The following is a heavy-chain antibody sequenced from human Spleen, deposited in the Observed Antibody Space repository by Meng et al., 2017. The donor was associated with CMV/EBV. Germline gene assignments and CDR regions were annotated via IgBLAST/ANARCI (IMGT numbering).Heavy chain of an antibody. J-gene: IGHJ5*01. D-gene: IGHD1-7*01. CDR1: GSAFSDFA. Sequence: ASVKVSCKTSGSAFSDFAITWVRQAPGQGLEWMGWISPYNGNIDSAREFQGRLTMTTDTSTSTAYMELRSLRSGDTAIYYCARGSWNYDSWGRGTLVTVSS. V-gene: IGHV1-18*01. CDR2: ISPYNGNI. CDR3: ARGSWNYDS.